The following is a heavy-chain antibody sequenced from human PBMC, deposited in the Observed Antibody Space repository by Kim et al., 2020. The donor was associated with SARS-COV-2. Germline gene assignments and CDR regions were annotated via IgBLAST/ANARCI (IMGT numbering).Heavy chain of an antibody. J-gene: IGHJ3*02. D-gene: IGHD3-9*01. V-gene: IGHV4-39*01. CDR3: ARPSSYYDILTGHRLSAFDI. Sequence: RVTISVDTSKNQFSLKLSSVTAADTAVYYCARPSSYYDILTGHRLSAFDIWGQGTMVTVSS.